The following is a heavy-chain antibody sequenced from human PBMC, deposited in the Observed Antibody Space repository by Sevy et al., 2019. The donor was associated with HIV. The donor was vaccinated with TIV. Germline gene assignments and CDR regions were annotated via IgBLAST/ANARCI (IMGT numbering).Heavy chain of an antibody. CDR1: GFTFSSYA. CDR2: ISGSGGST. Sequence: GESLKISCAASGFTFSSYAMSWVRQAPGKGLEWVSAISGSGGSTYYADSVKGRFTISRNNSKNTLYLQMNSLGDEDTAEYYCAKASGSYSNWGQGTLVTVSS. J-gene: IGHJ4*02. V-gene: IGHV3-23*01. CDR3: AKASGSYSN. D-gene: IGHD1-26*01.